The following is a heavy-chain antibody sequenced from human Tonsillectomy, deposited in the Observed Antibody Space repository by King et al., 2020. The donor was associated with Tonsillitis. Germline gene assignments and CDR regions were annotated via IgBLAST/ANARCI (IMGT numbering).Heavy chain of an antibody. V-gene: IGHV4-31*03. D-gene: IGHD3-22*01. CDR2: IYYSGST. CDR3: ARENYYDSSALDY. CDR1: GGSISSGGYY. Sequence: VQLQESGPGLVKPSQTLSLTCTVSGGSISSGGYYWRWIRQHPGKGLEWIGYIYYSGSTYYNPSLKSRVTISVDTSKNQFSLKLSSVTAADTAVYYCARENYYDSSALDYWGQGTLVTVSS. J-gene: IGHJ4*02.